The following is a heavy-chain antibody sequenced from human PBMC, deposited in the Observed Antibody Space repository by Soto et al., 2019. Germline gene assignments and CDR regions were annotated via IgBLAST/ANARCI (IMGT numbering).Heavy chain of an antibody. CDR3: ASPSRHGSQYYYYGMDV. J-gene: IGHJ6*02. CDR1: GGTFSSYT. CDR2: IIPILGIA. V-gene: IGHV1-69*02. Sequence: QVQLVQSGAEVKKPGSSVKVSCKASGGTFSSYTISWVRQAPGQGLEWMGRIIPILGIANYAQKFQGRVTMTADKSTSTAYMELSSLRSEDTAVYYCASPSRHGSQYYYYGMDVWGQGTTVTVSS. D-gene: IGHD1-1*01.